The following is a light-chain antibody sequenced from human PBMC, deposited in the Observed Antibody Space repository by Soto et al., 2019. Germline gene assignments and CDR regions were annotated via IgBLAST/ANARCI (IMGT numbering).Light chain of an antibody. Sequence: EIVMTQSPATRSVSPGGRATLSCRASQSISGALAWYQQKPGQAPRLLIYGASARALGIPDRFSGSGSWTEFSFTVTSLQSEDFAVYYCQQYDQWPITFGQGTRLEIK. V-gene: IGKV3-15*01. CDR2: GAS. CDR1: QSISGA. J-gene: IGKJ5*01. CDR3: QQYDQWPIT.